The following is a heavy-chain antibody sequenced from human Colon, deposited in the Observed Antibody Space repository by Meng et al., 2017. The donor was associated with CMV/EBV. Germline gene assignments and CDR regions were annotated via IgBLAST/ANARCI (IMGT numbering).Heavy chain of an antibody. V-gene: IGHV3-74*01. CDR3: ARGGNGITVLGGVFMGASFDN. D-gene: IGHD3-16*01. CDR2: IRSDGTGT. J-gene: IGHJ4*02. Sequence: GESLKISCAASGFTLTHFWIHWVRQAPGKGLVWVSRIRSDGTGTSYADSVKGRFTISRDPDENTLHLQMNSLRPEDTAVYFCARGGNGITVLGGVFMGASFDNWGRGTLVTVSS. CDR1: GFTLTHFW.